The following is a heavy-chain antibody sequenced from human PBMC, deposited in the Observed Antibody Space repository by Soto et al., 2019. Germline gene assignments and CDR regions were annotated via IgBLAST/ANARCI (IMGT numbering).Heavy chain of an antibody. CDR1: GGSISSSGYY. J-gene: IGHJ6*03. V-gene: IGHV4-39*01. Sequence: PSETLCLTCTVSGGSISSSGYYWGWIRQPPGKGLEWMGSIYYSGSTYYNPSLKSRVTISADTSKNQFSLKLSSVIAADTAVYYCARHPLCSGGNCYLYTYYMDVWGKGTTVTVSS. CDR3: ARHPLCSGGNCYLYTYYMDV. D-gene: IGHD2-15*01. CDR2: IYYSGST.